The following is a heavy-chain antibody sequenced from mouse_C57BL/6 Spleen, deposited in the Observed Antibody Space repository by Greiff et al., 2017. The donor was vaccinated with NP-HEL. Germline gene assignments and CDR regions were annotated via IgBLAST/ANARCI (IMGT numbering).Heavy chain of an antibody. Sequence: EVQLQQSGPGLVKPSQSLSLTCSVTGYSITSGYYWNWIRQFPGNKLEWMGYISYDGSNNYNPSLKNRISITRDTSKNQFFLKLNSVTTEDTATYYCAKITTVVATGYFDYWGQGTTLTVSS. CDR1: GYSITSGYY. CDR3: AKITTVVATGYFDY. J-gene: IGHJ2*01. CDR2: ISYDGSN. D-gene: IGHD1-1*01. V-gene: IGHV3-6*01.